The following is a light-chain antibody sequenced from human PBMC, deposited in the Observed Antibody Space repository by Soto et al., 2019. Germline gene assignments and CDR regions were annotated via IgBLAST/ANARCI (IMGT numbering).Light chain of an antibody. V-gene: IGLV2-14*01. Sequence: QSALTQPASVSGSPGQSITISCTGTSSDVGGYSYVSWHQHHPGKAPKLMIYEVSNRPSGVSNRFSGSKSGNTASLAISGLQAEDEADYYCCSYTSSSTLYVFGTGTKVTVL. J-gene: IGLJ1*01. CDR2: EVS. CDR3: CSYTSSSTLYV. CDR1: SSDVGGYSY.